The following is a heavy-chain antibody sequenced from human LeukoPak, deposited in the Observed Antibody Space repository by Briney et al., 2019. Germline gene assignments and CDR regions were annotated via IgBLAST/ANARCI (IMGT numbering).Heavy chain of an antibody. CDR1: GFTFSSYG. CDR3: AKPSTGSSGYDSFDY. Sequence: SGGSLRLSCAASGFTFSSYGMHWVRQAPGKGLEWVAFIRYDGGNKYYADSVKGRFTISRDNSKNTLFLQMNSLRAEDTAVYYCAKPSTGSSGYDSFDYWGQGTLVTVSS. V-gene: IGHV3-30*02. J-gene: IGHJ4*02. CDR2: IRYDGGNK. D-gene: IGHD5-12*01.